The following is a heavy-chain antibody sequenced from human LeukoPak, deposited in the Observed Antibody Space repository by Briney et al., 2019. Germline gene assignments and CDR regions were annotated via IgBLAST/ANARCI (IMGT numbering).Heavy chain of an antibody. CDR2: IDHSGST. J-gene: IGHJ5*02. CDR3: ARVHKFCSGTSCYRSDP. V-gene: IGHV4-4*02. D-gene: IGHD2-2*01. Sequence: PSGTLSLTCAVSGGSISSSHWWSWVRRPPGKGLEWIGEIDHSGSTKYNPSLKSRVTISVDKSKNQFSLRLSSVTAADTAVYYCARVHKFCSGTSCYRSDPWGQGTLVTVSS. CDR1: GGSISSSHW.